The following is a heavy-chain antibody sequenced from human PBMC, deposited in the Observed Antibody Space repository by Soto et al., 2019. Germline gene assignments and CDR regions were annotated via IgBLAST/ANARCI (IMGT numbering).Heavy chain of an antibody. CDR2: IIPIFGTA. V-gene: IGHV1-69*13. CDR3: ARTFTIFGVAHYCGMDV. Sequence: SVEVSCKASGGTFSSYSISWVRQSPGQVLEWMGGIIPIFGTANYAQKFQGRVTITADESTSTAYMELSSLRSEGTAVYYCARTFTIFGVAHYCGMDVWGQGTTVTVSS. D-gene: IGHD3-3*01. J-gene: IGHJ6*02. CDR1: GGTFSSYS.